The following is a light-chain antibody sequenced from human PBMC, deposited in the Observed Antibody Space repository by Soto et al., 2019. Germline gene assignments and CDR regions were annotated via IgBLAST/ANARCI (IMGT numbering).Light chain of an antibody. CDR2: DVS. J-gene: IGLJ1*01. CDR1: NSDVGGYNY. CDR3: SSYTSSSNYV. Sequence: QSVLTQPASVSGSPGQSITISCTGTNSDVGGYNYVSWYQQRPGKAPRLLIYDVSNRPSGVSNRFSGSKSGNTASLTISGLQAEDEADYYCSSYTSSSNYVFGTGTKVTVL. V-gene: IGLV2-14*01.